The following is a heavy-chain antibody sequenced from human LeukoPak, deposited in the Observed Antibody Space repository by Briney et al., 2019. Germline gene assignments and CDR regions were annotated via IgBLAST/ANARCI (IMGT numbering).Heavy chain of an antibody. D-gene: IGHD3-22*01. CDR1: GGSFSGYY. V-gene: IGHV4-34*01. Sequence: SETLSLTCAVYGGSFSGYYWSWIRQPPGKGLEWIGEINHSGSTNYNPSLKSRVTISVDTSKNQFSLKLSSVTAADTAVYYCASRPYYYDSSGYRRTDYWGQGTLVTVSS. CDR3: ASRPYYYDSSGYRRTDY. J-gene: IGHJ4*02. CDR2: INHSGST.